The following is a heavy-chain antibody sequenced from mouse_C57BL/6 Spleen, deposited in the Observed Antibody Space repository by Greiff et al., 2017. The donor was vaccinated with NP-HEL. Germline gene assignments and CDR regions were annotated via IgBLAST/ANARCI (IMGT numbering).Heavy chain of an antibody. V-gene: IGHV5-9-1*02. CDR3: IVVLDLSWFAY. CDR1: GFTFSSYS. J-gene: IGHJ3*01. CDR2: ISRGGDYT. Sequence: EVQVLESGAGLVKPGGSLKLSCAASGFTFSSYSMSWVRQTPEQSLEWIAYISRGGDYTYYADTVKGRFTISRDNARNTLYLQLSSLTSEDTAMYYWIVVLDLSWFAYWGQGTLVTVSA. D-gene: IGHD1-1*01.